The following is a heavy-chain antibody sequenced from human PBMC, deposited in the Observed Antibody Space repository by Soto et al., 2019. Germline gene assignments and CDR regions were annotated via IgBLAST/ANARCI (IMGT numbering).Heavy chain of an antibody. CDR2: IKQDGSEK. Sequence: EVQLVESGGGLVQPGGSLRLSCAASGFTFSSYWMSWVRQAPGKGLEWVANIKQDGSEKYYVDSVKGRFTISRDNAKNALYLQMNSLRAEDTAVYYCARTLRLLWFGELSDWFDPWGQGTLVTVSS. CDR3: ARTLRLLWFGELSDWFDP. V-gene: IGHV3-7*01. J-gene: IGHJ5*02. D-gene: IGHD3-10*01. CDR1: GFTFSSYW.